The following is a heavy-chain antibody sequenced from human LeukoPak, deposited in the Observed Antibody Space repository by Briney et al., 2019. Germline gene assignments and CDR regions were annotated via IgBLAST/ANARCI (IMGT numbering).Heavy chain of an antibody. CDR1: GFSFASYD. CDR3: AKEGSGWYYLDY. J-gene: IGHJ4*02. Sequence: GGSLRLSCVASGFSFASYDIHWVRQAPGKGLEWVTFIKSDGSKEYYADSVKGRFTISRDNSMNTVNVQMNSLRPEDTAVYYCAKEGSGWYYLDYWGQGTVVTVSA. D-gene: IGHD6-19*01. V-gene: IGHV3-30*02. CDR2: IKSDGSKE.